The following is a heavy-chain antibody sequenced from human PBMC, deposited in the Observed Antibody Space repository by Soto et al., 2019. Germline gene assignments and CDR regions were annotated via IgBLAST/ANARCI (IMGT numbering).Heavy chain of an antibody. CDR2: IYYGGGT. Sequence: TLSLTCTVPGDSISRSSYFWGWLRQPPGRGLEWIGSIYYGGGTYYNPSLKSRLTISVDKSKNQFSLNLSSVTAADTAVYYCARQDRVVAEGRWFDPWGQGTLVTVSS. J-gene: IGHJ5*02. CDR3: ARQDRVVAEGRWFDP. V-gene: IGHV4-39*07. CDR1: GDSISRSSYF. D-gene: IGHD2-15*01.